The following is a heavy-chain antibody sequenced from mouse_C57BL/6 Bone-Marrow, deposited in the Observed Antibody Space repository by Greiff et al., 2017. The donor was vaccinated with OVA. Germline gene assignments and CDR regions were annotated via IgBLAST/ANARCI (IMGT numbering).Heavy chain of an antibody. CDR3: ARHGFYYDYDRTGFAY. CDR1: GYTFTEYT. D-gene: IGHD2-4*01. Sequence: QVQLKESGAELVKPGASVKLSCKASGYTFTEYTIHWVKQRSGQGLEWIGWFYPGSGSIKYNEKFKDKATLTADKSSSTVYMELSRLTSEDSAVYFCARHGFYYDYDRTGFAYWGQGTLVTVSA. V-gene: IGHV1-62-2*01. J-gene: IGHJ3*01. CDR2: FYPGSGSI.